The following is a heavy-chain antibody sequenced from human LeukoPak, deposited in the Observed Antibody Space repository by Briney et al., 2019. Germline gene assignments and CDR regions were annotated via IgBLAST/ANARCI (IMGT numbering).Heavy chain of an antibody. CDR1: GFTFSSYA. Sequence: GGSLRLSCAASGFTFSSYAMSWVRQAPGKGLEWVSSIDGSGGTTYYVDSVKGRFTISRDNSKNTLYLQMNSLRAEDTAVYYCARAPSIAVAGRGDLGDDYWGQGTLVTVSS. J-gene: IGHJ4*02. CDR2: IDGSGGTT. D-gene: IGHD6-19*01. CDR3: ARAPSIAVAGRGDLGDDY. V-gene: IGHV3-23*01.